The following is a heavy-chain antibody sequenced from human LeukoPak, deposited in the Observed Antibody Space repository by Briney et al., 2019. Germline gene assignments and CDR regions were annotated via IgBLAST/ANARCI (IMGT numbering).Heavy chain of an antibody. J-gene: IGHJ4*02. CDR1: GGSISSSSYY. D-gene: IGHD3-22*01. CDR2: IYYSGGT. CDR3: ARHPNPYYYDSSGYPFDY. Sequence: SETLSLTCTVSGGSISSSSYYWGWIRQPPGKGLEWIGSIYYSGGTYYNPSLKSRVTISVDTSKNQFSLKLSSVTAADTAVYYCARHPNPYYYDSSGYPFDYWGQGTLVTVSS. V-gene: IGHV4-39*01.